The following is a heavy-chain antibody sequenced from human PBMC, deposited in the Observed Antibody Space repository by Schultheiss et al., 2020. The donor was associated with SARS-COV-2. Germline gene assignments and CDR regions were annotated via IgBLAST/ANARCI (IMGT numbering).Heavy chain of an antibody. J-gene: IGHJ2*01. CDR2: ISGSGGST. Sequence: GGSLRLSCAASGFTFSSYAMSWVRQAPGKGLEWVSAISGSGGSTYYADSVKGRFTISRDNSKNTLYLQMNSLRAEDTAVYYCAKDRLRWYRPVYWYFDLWGRGTLVTVSS. CDR1: GFTFSSYA. V-gene: IGHV3-23*01. D-gene: IGHD4-23*01. CDR3: AKDRLRWYRPVYWYFDL.